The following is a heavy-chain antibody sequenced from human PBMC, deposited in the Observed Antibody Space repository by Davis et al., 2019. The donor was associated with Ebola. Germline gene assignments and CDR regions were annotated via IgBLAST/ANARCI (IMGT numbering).Heavy chain of an antibody. Sequence: HTGGSLRLSCAASGFTFSSYWMHWVRQAPGKGLVWVSRINSDGSSTSYADSVKGRFTISRDNAKNTLYLQMNSLRAEDTAVYYCARGGPYYYDSSGYLFWGQGTLVTVSS. CDR2: INSDGSST. V-gene: IGHV3-74*01. D-gene: IGHD3-22*01. CDR1: GFTFSSYW. CDR3: ARGGPYYYDSSGYLF. J-gene: IGHJ4*02.